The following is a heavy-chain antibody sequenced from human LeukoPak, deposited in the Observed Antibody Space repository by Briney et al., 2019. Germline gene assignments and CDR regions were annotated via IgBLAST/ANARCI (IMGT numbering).Heavy chain of an antibody. CDR3: ARGLAGED. D-gene: IGHD6-19*01. J-gene: IGHJ4*02. CDR2: IYIGGST. V-gene: IGHV3-66*01. Sequence: GGSLRLSCEASEFTFSTYAMNWVRQAPGKGLEWVSVIYIGGSTYYADSVKGRFTISRDNSKNTLYLQMNSLRGEDTAVYYCARGLAGEDWGQGTLVTVSS. CDR1: EFTFSTYA.